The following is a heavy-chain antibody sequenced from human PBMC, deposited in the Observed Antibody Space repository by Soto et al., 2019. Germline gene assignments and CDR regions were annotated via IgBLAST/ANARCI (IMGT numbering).Heavy chain of an antibody. CDR2: IYYSGST. J-gene: IGHJ6*02. D-gene: IGHD3-10*01. Sequence: SETLSLTCTVSGGSISSSSYYWGWIRQPPGKGLEWIGSIYYSGSTYYNPSLKSRVTISVDTSKNQFSLKLSSVTAADTAVYYSATRPRSGSPDYYYYGMDVWGQGTTVTVSS. CDR1: GGSISSSSYY. CDR3: ATRPRSGSPDYYYYGMDV. V-gene: IGHV4-39*01.